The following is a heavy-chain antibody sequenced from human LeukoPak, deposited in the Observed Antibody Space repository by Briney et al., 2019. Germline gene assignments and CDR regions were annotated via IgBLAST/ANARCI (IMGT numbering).Heavy chain of an antibody. J-gene: IGHJ4*02. CDR1: GGTFSSYA. V-gene: IGHV1-69*13. CDR3: AREITAYMSSSWYGFFDY. CDR2: IIPIFGTA. Sequence: SVKVSCKASGGTFSSYAISWVRQAPGQGPEWMGGIIPIFGTANYAQKFQGRVTITADESTSTAYMELSSLRSEDTAVYYCAREITAYMSSSWYGFFDYWGQGTLVTVSS. D-gene: IGHD6-13*01.